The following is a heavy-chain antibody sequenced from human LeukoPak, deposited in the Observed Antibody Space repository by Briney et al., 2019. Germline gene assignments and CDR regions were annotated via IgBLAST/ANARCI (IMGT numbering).Heavy chain of an antibody. CDR3: ARASDTAMVDNWFDP. CDR1: GYTFTSYD. CDR2: MNPNSGNT. V-gene: IGHV1-8*01. D-gene: IGHD5-18*01. J-gene: IGHJ5*02. Sequence: ASVKVSCKASGYTFTSYDINWVRQATGQGLEWMGWMNPNSGNTGYAQKFQGRVTMTRNTSISTAYMELSSLRSEDTAVYYCARASDTAMVDNWFDPWGQGTLVTVSS.